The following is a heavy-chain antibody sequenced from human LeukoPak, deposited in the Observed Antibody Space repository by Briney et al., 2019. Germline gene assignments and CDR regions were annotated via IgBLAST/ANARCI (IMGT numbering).Heavy chain of an antibody. CDR1: GGSITRYT. J-gene: IGHJ5*02. CDR2: IYYSGDT. CDR3: VRGPYGSSISNWFDP. V-gene: IGHV4-59*01. Sequence: SETLSLTCFVSGGSITRYTWSWIRQAPGKGLEWIGYIYYSGDTYYNPSLNSRLSMSVDTPKKQFSLKLESVTAADTAVYYCVRGPYGSSISNWFDPWGQGVLVTVSS. D-gene: IGHD3-10*01.